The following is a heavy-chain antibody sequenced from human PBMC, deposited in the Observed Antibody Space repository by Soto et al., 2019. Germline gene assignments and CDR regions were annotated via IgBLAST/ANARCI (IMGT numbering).Heavy chain of an antibody. CDR1: GFTFSSYS. Sequence: GGSLRLSCAASGFTFSSYSMNWVRQAPGKGLKWVSYISSSSSTIYYADSVKGRFTISGDNGKSSLYLQMNGMREENTAVYYCSRGYSSGWYVALVDYWGQGPLVTVSS. D-gene: IGHD6-19*01. V-gene: IGHV3-48*02. CDR2: ISSSSSTI. J-gene: IGHJ4*02. CDR3: SRGYSSGWYVALVDY.